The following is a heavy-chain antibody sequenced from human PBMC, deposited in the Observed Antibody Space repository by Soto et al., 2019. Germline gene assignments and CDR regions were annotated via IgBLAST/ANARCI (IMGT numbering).Heavy chain of an antibody. Sequence: QVQLVQSGAEVKKPGASVKVSCKASGYTFTSYGISWVRQAPGQGLELMGWISAYNGNTNYAQKLHGRVTMTTDTSTSTVYMELRSLRSDDTAVYYCARDSMKVGAAVFDCGGQVTLVTVSS. V-gene: IGHV1-18*01. D-gene: IGHD1-26*01. CDR3: ARDSMKVGAAVFDC. CDR2: ISAYNGNT. J-gene: IGHJ4*02. CDR1: GYTFTSYG.